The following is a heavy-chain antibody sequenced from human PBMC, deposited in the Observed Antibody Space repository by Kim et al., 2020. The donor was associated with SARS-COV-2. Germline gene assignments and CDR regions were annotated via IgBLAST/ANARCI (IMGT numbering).Heavy chain of an antibody. CDR2: ISGFSGHT. V-gene: IGHV1-18*01. J-gene: IGHJ6*01. Sequence: ATVKVSCRTSGYTFTNFGVNWVRQAPGQGLEWMGWISGFSGHTNYAQKFQGRVTMTTDTSTSTVYMELRSLRSDDTAMYYCARDPRITITFGGVYGLDVWGQGTTAIVSS. D-gene: IGHD3-16*01. CDR3: ARDPRITITFGGVYGLDV. CDR1: GYTFTNFG.